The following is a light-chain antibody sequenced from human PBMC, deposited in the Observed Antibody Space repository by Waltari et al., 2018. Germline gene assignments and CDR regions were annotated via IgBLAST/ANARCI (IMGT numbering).Light chain of an antibody. V-gene: IGLV4-69*01. CDR2: VKSGGSH. J-gene: IGLJ3*02. CDR3: QTGGHGTWV. Sequence: QKPGKGPRYVMIVKSGGSHSKGDEIPARFSGSSSGAERYLTISSLQSEDEADYYCQTGGHGTWVFGGGTKLTVL.